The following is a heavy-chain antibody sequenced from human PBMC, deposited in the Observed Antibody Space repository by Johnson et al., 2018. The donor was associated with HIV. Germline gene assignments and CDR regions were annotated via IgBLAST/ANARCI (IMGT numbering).Heavy chain of an antibody. J-gene: IGHJ3*02. CDR1: GFTFSNYG. CDR3: AKPPSMGADAFDI. Sequence: VQLVESGGGLVKPGGSLRLSCAASGFTFSNYGMHWVRQAPGKGLEWVAFLRYDGDITYYIDSVTGRFTISRDNSKTTLYLQMNSLRAGDTAVYYCAKPPSMGADAFDIWGQGTMVTVSS. D-gene: IGHD3-16*01. CDR2: LRYDGDIT. V-gene: IGHV3-30*02.